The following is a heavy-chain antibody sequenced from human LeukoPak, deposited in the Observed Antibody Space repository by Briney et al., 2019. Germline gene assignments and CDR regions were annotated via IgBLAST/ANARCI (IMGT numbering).Heavy chain of an antibody. J-gene: IGHJ5*02. Sequence: GGSLRLSCAASRFTFSSYWMHWVRQAPGKGLVWVSRINSDGSSTTYADSVKGRFTISRDNAKNTLYLQMDSLRADDTAVYYCARDGPNWGRDFDHWGQGTLVIVSS. D-gene: IGHD7-27*01. CDR2: INSDGSST. V-gene: IGHV3-74*01. CDR1: RFTFSSYW. CDR3: ARDGPNWGRDFDH.